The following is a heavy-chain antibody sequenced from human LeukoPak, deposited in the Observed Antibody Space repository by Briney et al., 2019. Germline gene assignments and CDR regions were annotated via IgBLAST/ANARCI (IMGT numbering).Heavy chain of an antibody. CDR1: GFTFGDTW. CDR3: ATSYDMGWLIGY. V-gene: IGHV3-7*03. D-gene: IGHD3/OR15-3a*01. Sequence: GGSLRLSCAASGFTFGDTWMNWVRQVPGQGLEWVANIKQDGIEKFYVASVKGRFTISRDNGKSSLYLQMNSLRAEDTALYYCATSYDMGWLIGYWGQGTLVTVSS. CDR2: IKQDGIEK. J-gene: IGHJ4*02.